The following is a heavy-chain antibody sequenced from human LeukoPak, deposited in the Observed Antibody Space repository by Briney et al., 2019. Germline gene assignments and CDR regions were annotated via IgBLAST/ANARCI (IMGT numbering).Heavy chain of an antibody. CDR3: ARVPDCSGGSCYLDY. CDR1: TXXY. J-gene: IGHJ4*02. CDR2: INPNSGGT. D-gene: IGHD2-15*01. V-gene: IGHV1-2*02. Sequence: TXXYMHXXRQAPGQGLEWMGWINPNSGGTNYAQKFQGRVTMTRDTSISTAYMELSRLRSDDTAVYYCARVPDCSGGSCYLDYWGQGTLVAVSS.